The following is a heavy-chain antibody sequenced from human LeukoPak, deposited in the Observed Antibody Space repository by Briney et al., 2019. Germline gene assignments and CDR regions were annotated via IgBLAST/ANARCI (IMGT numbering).Heavy chain of an antibody. CDR2: IHAGNGNT. D-gene: IGHD3-9*01. V-gene: IGHV1-3*01. CDR1: GYTFTTYA. CDR3: ARGKLRYFDWCDY. Sequence: GASVKASGKASGYTFTTYAMHWWPQAPEHRPEWMGWIHAGNGNTIYSKKLQGRVTITRYTSASTAYMELSSLRSEDTAVYYCARGKLRYFDWCDYWGQGTLVTVSS. J-gene: IGHJ4*02.